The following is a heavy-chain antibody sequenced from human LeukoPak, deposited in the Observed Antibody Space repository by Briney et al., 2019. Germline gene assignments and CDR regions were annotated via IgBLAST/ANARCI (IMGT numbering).Heavy chain of an antibody. J-gene: IGHJ4*02. D-gene: IGHD1-26*01. Sequence: GGSLRLSCAASGFTFSSYSMNWVRQAPGKGLEWVSFIIGSSDLIYYADSVKGRFTISRDNAKNSLYLHMNSLRDEDTAVYYCARVRGATLSHHYFDYWGPGALVTVSS. CDR2: IIGSSDLI. CDR1: GFTFSSYS. CDR3: ARVRGATLSHHYFDY. V-gene: IGHV3-48*02.